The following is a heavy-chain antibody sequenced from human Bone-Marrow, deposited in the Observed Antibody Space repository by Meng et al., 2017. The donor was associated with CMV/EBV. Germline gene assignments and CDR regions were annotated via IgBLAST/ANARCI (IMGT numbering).Heavy chain of an antibody. CDR3: ARADRSFDFWSGYPRFDP. Sequence: ASVKVSCKASGYTFTRYDIIWVRQATGQGLEWMGRIDPNSGNTGYAQKFQGRVTMTRNTSKSTAYMELSSLRSEDTAVYYCARADRSFDFWSGYPRFDPWGQGTRVTGSS. CDR2: IDPNSGNT. CDR1: GYTFTRYD. J-gene: IGHJ5*02. D-gene: IGHD3-3*01. V-gene: IGHV1-8*01.